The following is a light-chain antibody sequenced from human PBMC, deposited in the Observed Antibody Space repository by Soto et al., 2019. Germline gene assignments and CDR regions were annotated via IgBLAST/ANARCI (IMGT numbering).Light chain of an antibody. V-gene: IGKV1-13*02. Sequence: AIQLTQSPSSLSASVGDRVTITCRASQGMGSDLAWYQQKPGKAPKFLIYDASSLESGVPSRFSGSGSGTDFTLTISSLQPEDFGTYYCLQHNSYPYTFGPGTKLEIK. CDR1: QGMGSD. J-gene: IGKJ2*01. CDR3: LQHNSYPYT. CDR2: DAS.